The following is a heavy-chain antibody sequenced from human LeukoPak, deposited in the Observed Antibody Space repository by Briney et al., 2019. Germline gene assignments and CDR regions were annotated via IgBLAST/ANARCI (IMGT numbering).Heavy chain of an antibody. CDR2: IYSGSST. CDR1: VFTVSSNF. D-gene: IGHD3-22*01. CDR3: ARYPNYYDSSGYYYEGFYGMDV. V-gene: IGHV3-66*02. Sequence: GGSPRLSCAVSVFTVSSNFMNWVRQAPGKGLGWVTVIYSGSSTYYADSVKGPFTISRDNSKNTLYLQMNSLRAEDTAVYYCARYPNYYDSSGYYYEGFYGMDVWGQGTTVTVSS. J-gene: IGHJ6*02.